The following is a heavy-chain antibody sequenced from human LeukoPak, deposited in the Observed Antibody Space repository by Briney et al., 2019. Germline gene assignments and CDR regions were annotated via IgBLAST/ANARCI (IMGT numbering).Heavy chain of an antibody. CDR2: IYYSGST. J-gene: IGHJ4*02. D-gene: IGHD6-6*01. CDR3: AREDSSSSEEYFDY. V-gene: IGHV4-59*01. Sequence: PSETLSLTCTVSGGSISSYYWSWIRQPPGKGLEWIGYIYYSGSTNYNPSLKSRVTISVDTSKNQFSLKLSSVTAADTAVYYCAREDSSSSEEYFDYWGQGTLVTVSS. CDR1: GGSISSYY.